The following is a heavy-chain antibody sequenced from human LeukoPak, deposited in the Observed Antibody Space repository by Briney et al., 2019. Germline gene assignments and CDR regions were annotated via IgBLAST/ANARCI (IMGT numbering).Heavy chain of an antibody. CDR3: ARTYYYDSSGSYYFDY. Sequence: GGSLRLSCAASGFTFSSYAMSWVRQAPGKGLEWVSGISGSGGSTYYADSVKGPFTISRDNSKNTLYLQMNSLRAEDTALYYCARTYYYDSSGSYYFDYWGQGTLVTVSS. D-gene: IGHD3-22*01. J-gene: IGHJ4*02. CDR2: ISGSGGST. V-gene: IGHV3-23*01. CDR1: GFTFSSYA.